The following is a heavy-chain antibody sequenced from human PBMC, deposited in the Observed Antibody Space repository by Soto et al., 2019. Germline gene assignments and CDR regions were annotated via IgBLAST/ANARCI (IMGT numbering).Heavy chain of an antibody. Sequence: SETLSLTCTVSGGPISSSSYYWGWIRQPPGKGLEWIGSIYYSGSTYYNPSLKSRVTISVDTSKNQFSLKLNSVTAADTAVYYCAAVSGGCSRTSCQIDPWGQGTQVTVSS. V-gene: IGHV4-39*07. CDR2: IYYSGST. CDR1: GGPISSSSYY. J-gene: IGHJ5*02. CDR3: AAVSGGCSRTSCQIDP. D-gene: IGHD2-2*01.